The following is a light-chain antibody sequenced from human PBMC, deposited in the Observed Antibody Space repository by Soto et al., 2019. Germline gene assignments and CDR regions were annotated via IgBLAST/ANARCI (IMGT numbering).Light chain of an antibody. J-gene: IGKJ1*01. CDR1: QGISSY. CDR2: AAS. V-gene: IGKV1-8*01. CDR3: QQLKSYPWT. Sequence: AIRMTQSPSSLSASTGDRVTITCRASQGISSYLAWYQQKPGKAPKLLIYAASTLQSGAPSRFSGSGSGTEFTLTISSLQPEDFATYYCQQLKSYPWTFGQGTKVDIK.